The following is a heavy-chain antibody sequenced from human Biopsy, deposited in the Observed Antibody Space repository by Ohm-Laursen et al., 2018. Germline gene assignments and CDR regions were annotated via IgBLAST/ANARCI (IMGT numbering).Heavy chain of an antibody. CDR1: VGSISNNNYY. D-gene: IGHD3-22*01. V-gene: IGHV4-39*01. Sequence: SQTLSLTWTVSVGSISNNNYYLGWIRQPPGKGLQRIVSTLYGGSTHYRPSLKSRVNISVDTSKNQISMKLNSVAAADTAVYYCARDYDTSGYYYVSWGQGTLVTVSS. CDR2: TLYGGST. CDR3: ARDYDTSGYYYVS. J-gene: IGHJ5*02.